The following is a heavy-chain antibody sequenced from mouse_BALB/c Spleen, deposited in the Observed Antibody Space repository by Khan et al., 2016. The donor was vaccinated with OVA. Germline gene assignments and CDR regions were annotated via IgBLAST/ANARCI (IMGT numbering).Heavy chain of an antibody. D-gene: IGHD4-1*01. V-gene: IGHV5-6*01. J-gene: IGHJ3*01. CDR3: ASHLTGSCAY. CDR1: GFTFSSYS. Sequence: EVELVESGGDLVRPGGSLQLSCTASGFTFSSYSMSWVRQTPDKRLEWVATISSDGDSTYYPDNVKGRFTISRDNARNTLYLQMSSLKSEDTAMYYCASHLTGSCAYWGQGTLVTVSA. CDR2: ISSDGDST.